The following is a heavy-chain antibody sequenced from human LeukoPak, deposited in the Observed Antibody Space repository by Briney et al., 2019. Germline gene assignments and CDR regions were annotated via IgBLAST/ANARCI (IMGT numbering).Heavy chain of an antibody. CDR2: MNPNSGNT. CDR3: ARGTRYCSSTSCYRGENWFDP. J-gene: IGHJ5*02. V-gene: IGHV1-8*01. D-gene: IGHD2-2*02. CDR1: GYTFTSYD. Sequence: ASVKVSCKASGYTFTSYDINWVRQATGQGLEWMGWMNPNSGNTGYAQKFQGRVTMTRNTSISTAYMELSGLRSEDTAVYYCARGTRYCSSTSCYRGENWFDPWGQGTLVTVSS.